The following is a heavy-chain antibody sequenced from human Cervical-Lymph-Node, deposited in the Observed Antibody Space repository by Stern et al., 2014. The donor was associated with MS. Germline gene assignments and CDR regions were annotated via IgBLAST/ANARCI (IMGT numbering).Heavy chain of an antibody. V-gene: IGHV1-69*06. CDR2: IIPIIGTA. CDR3: ARDQRHYGSGHYAFDI. J-gene: IGHJ3*02. CDR1: GGTFSSYA. D-gene: IGHD3-10*01. Sequence: VQLVQSGAEVKKPGSSVKVSCKASGGTFSSYAFSWVRQAPGQGLEWMGGIIPIIGTANYAQKFQARVTISADNSIKTVYMEVSSLRSEDTAVYYCARDQRHYGSGHYAFDIWGQGTVVTVSS.